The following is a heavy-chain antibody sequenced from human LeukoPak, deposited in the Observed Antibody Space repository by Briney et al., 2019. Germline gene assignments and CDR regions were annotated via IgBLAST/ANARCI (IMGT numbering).Heavy chain of an antibody. CDR3: ARLNSDLPLYYYYYGMDV. CDR2: IYYSGST. Sequence: SETLSLTCTVSCGSISSSSYYWGWIRQPPGKGLEWIGSIYYSGSTYYNPSLKSRVTISVDTSKNQFSLKLSSVTAADTAVYYCARLNSDLPLYYYYYGMDVWGQGTTVTVSS. J-gene: IGHJ6*02. D-gene: IGHD2-21*02. V-gene: IGHV4-39*01. CDR1: CGSISSSSYY.